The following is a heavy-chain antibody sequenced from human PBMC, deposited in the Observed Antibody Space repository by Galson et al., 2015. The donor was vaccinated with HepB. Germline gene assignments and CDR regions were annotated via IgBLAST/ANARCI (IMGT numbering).Heavy chain of an antibody. CDR3: AKDEYSSGWYDY. V-gene: IGHV3-23*01. Sequence: SLRLSCAASGFTFSSYAMSWVRQAPGKGLEWVSAISGSGGSTYYADSVKGRFTISRDNSKNTLYLQMNSLRAEDTAVYYCAKDEYSSGWYDYWGQGTLVTVSS. CDR2: ISGSGGST. D-gene: IGHD6-19*01. CDR1: GFTFSSYA. J-gene: IGHJ4*02.